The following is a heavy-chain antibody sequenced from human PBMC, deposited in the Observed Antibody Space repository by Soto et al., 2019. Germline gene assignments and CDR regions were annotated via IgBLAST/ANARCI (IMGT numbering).Heavy chain of an antibody. CDR2: IKQDGSEK. CDR1: GFTFSSYW. J-gene: IGHJ4*02. Sequence: GGSLRLSCAASGFTFSSYWMSWVRQAPGKGLEWVANIKQDGSEKYYVDSVKGRFTISRDNAKNSLYLQMNSLRAEDTAVYYCARKINSDYGDPYFDYWGQGTLVTVSS. CDR3: ARKINSDYGDPYFDY. D-gene: IGHD4-17*01. V-gene: IGHV3-7*05.